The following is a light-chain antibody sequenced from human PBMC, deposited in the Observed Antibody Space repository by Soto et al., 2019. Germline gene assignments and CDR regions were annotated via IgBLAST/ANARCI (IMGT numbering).Light chain of an antibody. V-gene: IGLV2-18*01. J-gene: IGLJ1*01. CDR2: EVS. CDR1: STDFVSYNR. Sequence: SVLTQPPSVSGSPGQSDTISCTGTSTDFVSYNRVSWYQQPPGTAPKLMIYEVSKRPSGVPDRFSGSKSGNTASLTISGLQAADEADYYCSLYTSENAYVFGTGTKVTVL. CDR3: SLYTSENAYV.